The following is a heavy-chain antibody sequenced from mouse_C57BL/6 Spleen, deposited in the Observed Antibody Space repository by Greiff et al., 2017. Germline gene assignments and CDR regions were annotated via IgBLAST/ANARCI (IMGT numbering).Heavy chain of an antibody. Sequence: QVQLQQSGAELVKPGDSVTLSCKASGYTFTSYWMIWVKQRPGQGLEWIGMIHPNSGSTYYNEPFKSKATLTVDKSSSTAYMQLSSLTSDDSSVYYCAIPPSITAVYWYFDVGGTGTTVTVSS. D-gene: IGHD1-1*01. CDR1: GYTFTSYW. CDR2: IHPNSGST. V-gene: IGHV1-64*01. CDR3: AIPPSITAVYWYFDV. J-gene: IGHJ1*03.